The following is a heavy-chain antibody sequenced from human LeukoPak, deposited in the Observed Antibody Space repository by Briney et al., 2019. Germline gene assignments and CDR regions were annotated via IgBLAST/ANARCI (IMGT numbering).Heavy chain of an antibody. V-gene: IGHV4-59*08. CDR2: IYYSGST. CDR1: GGSISSYY. D-gene: IGHD4-11*01. Sequence: SETLSLTCTVSGGSISSYYWSWIRQPPGKGLEWIGYIYYSGSTNYNPSLKSRVTISVDTSKNQFSLKLSSVTAADTAVYYCARHPYSNYEGVAFDIWGQGQWSPSLQ. CDR3: ARHPYSNYEGVAFDI. J-gene: IGHJ3*02.